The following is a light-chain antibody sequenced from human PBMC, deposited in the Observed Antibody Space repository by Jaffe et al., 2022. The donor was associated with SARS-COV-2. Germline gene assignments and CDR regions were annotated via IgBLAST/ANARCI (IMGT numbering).Light chain of an antibody. CDR3: GTWDSSLSAGL. CDR1: SSNFENNF. J-gene: IGLJ3*02. Sequence: QSVLTQSPSVSAAPGQKVTISCSGSSSNFENNFVSWYQQLPGAAPKVLIYENNKRPSGIPDRFSGSKSGTSATLGITGLQTGDEADYYCGTWDSSLSAGLFGGGTKLTVL. CDR2: ENN. V-gene: IGLV1-51*02.